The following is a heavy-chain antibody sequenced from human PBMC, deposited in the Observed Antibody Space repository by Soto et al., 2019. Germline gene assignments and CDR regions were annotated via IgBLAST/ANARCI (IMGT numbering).Heavy chain of an antibody. CDR1: GAFISNFY. CDR3: ASKAATGPFKGVPLDI. Sequence: QVQLQESGPGLVRPSETLSLTCTVSGAFISNFYWSWIRQPPGKGLEWIGNMYYGGSTKYNPSLNSRATISIATSKNQLFLKLTSVTATDTAVYFCASKAATGPFKGVPLDIWGQGTMVTVSS. D-gene: IGHD6-13*01. J-gene: IGHJ3*02. CDR2: MYYGGST. V-gene: IGHV4-59*08.